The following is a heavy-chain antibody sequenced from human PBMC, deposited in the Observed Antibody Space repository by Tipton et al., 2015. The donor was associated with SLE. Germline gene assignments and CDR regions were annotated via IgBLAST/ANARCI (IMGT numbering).Heavy chain of an antibody. J-gene: IGHJ4*02. CDR3: ARAWGIEEGLRGRSYFDF. Sequence: TLSLTCTVSGDSISSHYWGWIRQPPGKGLEWIGYIFYSGGPNYNPSLKSRVNISVDTSKIQFSLRLTSVTAADTAVYYCARAWGIEEGLRGRSYFDFWGQGTLVTVSS. D-gene: IGHD6-13*01. V-gene: IGHV4-59*11. CDR2: IFYSGGP. CDR1: GDSISSHY.